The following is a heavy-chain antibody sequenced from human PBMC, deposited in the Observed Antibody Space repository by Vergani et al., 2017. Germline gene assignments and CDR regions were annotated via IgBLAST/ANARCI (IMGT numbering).Heavy chain of an antibody. V-gene: IGHV3-30*02. J-gene: IGHJ4*02. CDR3: AKHFRGWGIDY. CDR2: IQFDGSNK. CDR1: GFTLSNYD. Sequence: QVQLVESGGGVVQRGGSLRLSCATSGFTLSNYDMQWIRQGPGKGLEFVAFIQFDGSNKYYADSVKGRFTLSRDFFKNTLYLQMNSLRTDDTATYYCAKHFRGWGIDYWGQGTQVIVSS. D-gene: IGHD3-16*01.